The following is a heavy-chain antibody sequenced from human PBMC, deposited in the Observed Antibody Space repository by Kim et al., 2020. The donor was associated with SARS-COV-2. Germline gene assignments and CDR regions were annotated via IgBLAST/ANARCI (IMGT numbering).Heavy chain of an antibody. CDR1: GFTFSSYG. V-gene: IGHV3-30*18. J-gene: IGHJ5*02. Sequence: GGSLRLSCAASGFTFSSYGMHWVRQAPGKGLEWVTVISYDGSNKYYADSVKGRFTISRDNSKNTLYLQMNSLRAEDTAVYYCAKEAGTTYFDNWFDPWGQRTLVTVSS. D-gene: IGHD1-1*01. CDR3: AKEAGTTYFDNWFDP. CDR2: ISYDGSNK.